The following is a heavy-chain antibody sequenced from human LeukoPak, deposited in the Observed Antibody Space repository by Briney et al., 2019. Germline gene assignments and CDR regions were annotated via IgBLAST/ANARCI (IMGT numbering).Heavy chain of an antibody. D-gene: IGHD4-17*01. CDR1: GYSFSDYW. CDR2: IYPGDSDT. Sequence: PGESLKISCKGSGYSFSDYWIGWVRQMPGKGLELMGIIYPGDSDTRYRPSFQGQVTISADKSISTAYLQWSSLKASDTAMYYCARLHGDYAYFQPWGQGTLVTVSS. V-gene: IGHV5-51*01. CDR3: ARLHGDYAYFQP. J-gene: IGHJ1*01.